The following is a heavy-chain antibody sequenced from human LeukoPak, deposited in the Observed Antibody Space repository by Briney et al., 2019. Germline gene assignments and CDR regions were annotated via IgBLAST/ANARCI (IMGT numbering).Heavy chain of an antibody. CDR3: AKDTMYYDFWSGYPPFDY. J-gene: IGHJ4*02. CDR1: GFTFSSYA. CDR2: ISGSGGST. V-gene: IGHV3-23*01. Sequence: PGGSLRLSCAASGFTFSSYAMSWVRQAPGKGLEWVSAISGSGGSTYYVDSVKGRFTISRDNSKNTLYLQMNSLRAEDTAVYYCAKDTMYYDFWSGYPPFDYWGQGTLVTVSS. D-gene: IGHD3-3*01.